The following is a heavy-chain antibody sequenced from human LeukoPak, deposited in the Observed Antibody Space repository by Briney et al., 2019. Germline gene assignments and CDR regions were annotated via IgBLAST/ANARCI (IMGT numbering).Heavy chain of an antibody. CDR2: INHSGST. V-gene: IGHV4-34*01. J-gene: IGHJ2*01. CDR3: ARGRYSYGYIQSYWYFDL. D-gene: IGHD5-18*01. CDR1: GGSFSGYY. Sequence: SETLSLTCAVYGGSFSGYYWSWIRQPPGKGLEWIGEINHSGSTNYNPSLKSRVTISVDTSKNQFSLKLSSVTAADTAVYYCARGRYSYGYIQSYWYFDLWGRGTLVTVSS.